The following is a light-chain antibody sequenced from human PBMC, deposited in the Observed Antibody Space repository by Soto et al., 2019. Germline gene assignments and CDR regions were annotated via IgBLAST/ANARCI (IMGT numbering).Light chain of an antibody. CDR1: QSVDSY. CDR2: DAS. V-gene: IGKV3-11*01. Sequence: EIVLTQSPATLSLSPGERATLSCRASQSVDSYLAWYQQKPGQAPGLLIYDASNRATGIPARFSGSGSGTDFTLTISSLEPEDFAVYYCQQRSIWPPATFGQGTKLEIK. J-gene: IGKJ2*01. CDR3: QQRSIWPPAT.